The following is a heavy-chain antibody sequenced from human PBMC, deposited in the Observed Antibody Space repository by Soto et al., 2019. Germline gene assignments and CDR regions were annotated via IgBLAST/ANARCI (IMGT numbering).Heavy chain of an antibody. D-gene: IGHD5-12*01. J-gene: IGHJ4*02. CDR3: AHRPRGYAYYFDY. CDR2: IYWDEDK. CDR1: GFSLRTRGVA. Sequence: QITLKESGPTLVKPTQTLTLTCTFSGFSLRTRGVAVRWFSQRPGKALEWLALIYWDEDKWYSPSLKSRLTITHDTSKNQVVLTMTNMDTMDTATYYCAHRPRGYAYYFDYWGQGTLVTVSS. V-gene: IGHV2-5*02.